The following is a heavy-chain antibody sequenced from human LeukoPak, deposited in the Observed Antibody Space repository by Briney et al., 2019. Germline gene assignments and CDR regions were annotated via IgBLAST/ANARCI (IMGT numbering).Heavy chain of an antibody. CDR2: TSIYNGKT. D-gene: IGHD2-21*02. J-gene: IGHJ5*02. Sequence: GASVKVSCKASGYRFTAYGVGWLRQAPGHGLEWVGWTSIYNGKTYYAQRFQDRVTMTTGTSTSTVYMELRSLRSDDTAVYYCARVCHIVVVTAEGGWFDPWGQGTLVTVSS. V-gene: IGHV1-18*01. CDR3: ARVCHIVVVTAEGGWFDP. CDR1: GYRFTAYG.